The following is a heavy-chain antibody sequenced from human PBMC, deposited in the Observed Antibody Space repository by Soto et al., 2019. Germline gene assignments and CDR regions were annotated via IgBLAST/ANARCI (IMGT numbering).Heavy chain of an antibody. CDR2: TYDSGST. Sequence: PSETLSLTCSVSGGSISSGGFYWTWIRQHPGKGLEWIGFTYDSGSTYYNASLKSRVTISGDTSENQFSLKLSSVTAADTAVYYCARGPGQLGGNYYYGMDVWGQGTTVTVSS. CDR3: ARGPGQLGGNYYYGMDV. CDR1: GGSISSGGFY. V-gene: IGHV4-31*03. D-gene: IGHD1-1*01. J-gene: IGHJ6*02.